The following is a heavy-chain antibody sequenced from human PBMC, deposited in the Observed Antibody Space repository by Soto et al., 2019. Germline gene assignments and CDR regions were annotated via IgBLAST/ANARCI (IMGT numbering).Heavy chain of an antibody. Sequence: ESGGGVVQPGRSMRLSCAASGFTFSSYGTHWVRQAPGKGLEWVAVISYDGSNKYYADSVKGRFTISRDNSKNTLYLQMNSLRAEDTALYYCAKDQSSSYVWRSYKWISHAFDIWGQGTMVTVSS. D-gene: IGHD3-16*01. V-gene: IGHV3-30*18. CDR2: ISYDGSNK. CDR3: AKDQSSSYVWRSYKWISHAFDI. J-gene: IGHJ3*02. CDR1: GFTFSSYG.